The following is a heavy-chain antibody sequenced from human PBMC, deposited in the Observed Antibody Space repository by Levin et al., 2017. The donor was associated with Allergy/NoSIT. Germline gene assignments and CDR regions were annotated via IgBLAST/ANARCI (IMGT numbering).Heavy chain of an antibody. J-gene: IGHJ6*02. CDR3: AMLEYSSSSPYYGMDV. CDR2: MNPNSGNT. Sequence: ASVKVSCKASGYTFTSYDINWVRQATGQGLEWMGWMNPNSGNTGYAQKFQGRVTMTRNTSISTAYMELSSLRSEDTAVYYCAMLEYSSSSPYYGMDVWGQGTTVTVSS. V-gene: IGHV1-8*01. CDR1: GYTFTSYD. D-gene: IGHD6-6*01.